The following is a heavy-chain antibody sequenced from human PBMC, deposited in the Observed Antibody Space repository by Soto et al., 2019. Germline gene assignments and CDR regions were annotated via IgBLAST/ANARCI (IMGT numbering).Heavy chain of an antibody. D-gene: IGHD2-2*01. CDR2: ISGSGGST. Sequence: GGSLRLSCAASGFTFSSYAMSWVRQAPGKGLEWVSAISGSGGSTYYADSVKGRFTISRDNSKNTLYLQMNSLRAEDTAVYYCAKGDIVLVPAAKGAFDYWGQGTLVTVSS. J-gene: IGHJ4*02. V-gene: IGHV3-23*01. CDR1: GFTFSSYA. CDR3: AKGDIVLVPAAKGAFDY.